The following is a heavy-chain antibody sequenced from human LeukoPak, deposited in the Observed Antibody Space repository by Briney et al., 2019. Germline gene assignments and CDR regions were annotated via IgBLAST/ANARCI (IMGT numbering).Heavy chain of an antibody. CDR3: ARYGIPRFFDL. CDR2: INTDGSDA. Sequence: GSLRLSCAASGFTFSSYAMSWVRQAPGKGLVWVSHINTDGSDATYADSVKGRFTISRDNAKNTLYLQMNSLRAEDTAVYYCARYGIPRFFDLWGRGTLVTVSS. D-gene: IGHD5-18*01. CDR1: GFTFSSYA. J-gene: IGHJ2*01. V-gene: IGHV3-74*01.